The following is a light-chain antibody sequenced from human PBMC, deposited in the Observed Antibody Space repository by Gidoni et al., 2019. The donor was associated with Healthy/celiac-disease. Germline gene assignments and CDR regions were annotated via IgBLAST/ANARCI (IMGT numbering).Light chain of an antibody. CDR1: QSLLHSNGYNY. V-gene: IGKV2-28*01. CDR2: LGS. CDR3: MQALQTPWT. J-gene: IGKJ1*01. Sequence: DIVLTQSPLPLPVTPGAPASTPCRSSQSLLHSNGYNYLDWYLQKPGQSPQLLIYLGSNRASGVPDRFSGSGSGTDFTLKISRVEAEDVGVYYCMQALQTPWTFGQGTKVEIK.